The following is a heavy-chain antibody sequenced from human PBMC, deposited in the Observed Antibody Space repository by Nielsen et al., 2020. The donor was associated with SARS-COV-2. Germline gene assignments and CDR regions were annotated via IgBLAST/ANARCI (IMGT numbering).Heavy chain of an antibody. V-gene: IGHV3-43*02. CDR1: RFTFDDYA. Sequence: GESLKISCAASRFTFDDYAMHWVRQAPGKGLEWVSGISWDGGSTYYADSVKGRFTISRDNSKNSLYLQMNSLRAEDTALYYCAKILSHDDYGDYWGQGTLVTVSS. D-gene: IGHD3-16*01. CDR2: ISWDGGST. CDR3: AKILSHDDYGDY. J-gene: IGHJ4*02.